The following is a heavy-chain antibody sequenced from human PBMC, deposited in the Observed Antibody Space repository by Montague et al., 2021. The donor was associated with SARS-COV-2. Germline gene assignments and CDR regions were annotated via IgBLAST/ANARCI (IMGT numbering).Heavy chain of an antibody. CDR3: ARDHPYGGPQGAYDI. Sequence: SETLSLTCTVSGGSITGYYWSWLRRPPGKGLEWIAYIYDGGAANYNPSLRSRVTISIDTSKNQFSLKVNSVTAADTAVYYCARDHPYGGPQGAYDIWGQGTVVTVSS. D-gene: IGHD4-23*01. V-gene: IGHV4-59*01. CDR1: GGSITGYY. J-gene: IGHJ3*02. CDR2: IYDGGAA.